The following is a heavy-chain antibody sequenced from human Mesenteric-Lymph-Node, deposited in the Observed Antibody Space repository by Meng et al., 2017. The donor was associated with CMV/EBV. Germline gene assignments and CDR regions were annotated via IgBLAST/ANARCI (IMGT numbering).Heavy chain of an antibody. D-gene: IGHD1-14*01. CDR3: AKDRSGRAIDY. Sequence: GGSLRLSCAASGFSFSSYGMHWVRQAPGKGLEWVAVIWYDGSNQYYADSVKGRFTVSRDNSKNTLYLQMNSLRAEDTAVYYCAKDRSGRAIDYWGQGTLVTVSS. J-gene: IGHJ4*02. CDR2: IWYDGSNQ. CDR1: GFSFSSYG. V-gene: IGHV3-30*02.